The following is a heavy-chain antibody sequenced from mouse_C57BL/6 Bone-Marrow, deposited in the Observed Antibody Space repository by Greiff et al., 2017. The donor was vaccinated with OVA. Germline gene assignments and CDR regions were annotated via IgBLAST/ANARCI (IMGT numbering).Heavy chain of an antibody. J-gene: IGHJ4*01. D-gene: IGHD1-1*01. Sequence: QVQLQQPGAELVKPGASVKLSCKASGYTFTSYWMHWVKQRPGQGLEWIGMIHPNSGSTNYNEKFKSKATLTVDKSSSTAYMQLSSLTSEDSAVYYCAKGFTTVVAPVMDYWGQGTSVTVSS. CDR2: IHPNSGST. CDR1: GYTFTSYW. V-gene: IGHV1-64*01. CDR3: AKGFTTVVAPVMDY.